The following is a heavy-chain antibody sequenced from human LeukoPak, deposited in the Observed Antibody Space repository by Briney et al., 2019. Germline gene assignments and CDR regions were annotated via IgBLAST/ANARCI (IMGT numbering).Heavy chain of an antibody. D-gene: IGHD6-13*01. V-gene: IGHV4-39*01. CDR1: GVSISSSNSY. Sequence: SETLSLTCTVSGVSISSSNSYWGWIRQPPGKGLEWIGSIYYSGNTYYNASLKSQVSISIDTSKNQFSLRLTSVTAADTAVYYCARLGYSSSWYPYYYYYMDVWGKGTTVTISS. CDR2: IYYSGNT. J-gene: IGHJ6*03. CDR3: ARLGYSSSWYPYYYYYMDV.